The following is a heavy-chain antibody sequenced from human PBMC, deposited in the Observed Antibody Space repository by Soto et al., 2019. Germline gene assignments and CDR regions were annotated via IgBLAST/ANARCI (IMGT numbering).Heavy chain of an antibody. Sequence: QVQLVQSGDEVRKPGSSVKVSCKASGYIFVNYGIAWVRQAPGQGLEWMGWISPYSGNTNYASKAQCSLHMTTGTSTSTAYMYLGCLTSDDTGVYYCAMVDNYVAPTPQDVWGQGTTVTVSS. D-gene: IGHD3-16*01. CDR1: GYIFVNYG. J-gene: IGHJ6*02. CDR3: AMVDNYVAPTPQDV. CDR2: ISPYSGNT. V-gene: IGHV1-18*01.